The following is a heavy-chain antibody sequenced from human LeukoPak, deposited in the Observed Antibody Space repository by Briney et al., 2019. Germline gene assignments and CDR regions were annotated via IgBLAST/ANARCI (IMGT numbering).Heavy chain of an antibody. Sequence: PEASVKVSCKASGYTFTGYYMHWVRQAPGQGLEWMGWINPNSGGTNYAQKFQGRVTMTRDTSISTAYMELSRLRSDDTAVYYCARDLSLSRYDSSGYYPDYWGQGTLVTVSS. V-gene: IGHV1-2*02. J-gene: IGHJ4*02. D-gene: IGHD3-22*01. CDR2: INPNSGGT. CDR1: GYTFTGYY. CDR3: ARDLSLSRYDSSGYYPDY.